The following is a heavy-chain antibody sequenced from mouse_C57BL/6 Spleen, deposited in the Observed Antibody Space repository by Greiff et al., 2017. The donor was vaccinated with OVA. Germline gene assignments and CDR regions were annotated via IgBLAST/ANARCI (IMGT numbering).Heavy chain of an antibody. J-gene: IGHJ2*01. D-gene: IGHD3-3*01. V-gene: IGHV1-42*01. Sequence: EVQPVESGPELVKPGASVKISCKASGYSFTGYYMNWVKQSPEKSLEWIGEINPSTGGTTYNQKFKAKATLTVDKSSSTAYMQLKSLTSEDSAVYYCARGGDGYFDYWGQGTTLTVSS. CDR1: GYSFTGYY. CDR2: INPSTGGT. CDR3: ARGGDGYFDY.